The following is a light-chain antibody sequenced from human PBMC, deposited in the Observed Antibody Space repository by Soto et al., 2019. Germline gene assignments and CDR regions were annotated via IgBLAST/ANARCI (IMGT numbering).Light chain of an antibody. J-gene: IGLJ1*01. CDR3: QAWGTSNYV. Sequence: SYELTQPPSVSVSPGQTASITCSGDKLGDKYVCWYQQKPGQSPVLVIYQDTKRPSGIPERFSGSNSGNTATLTISGTQAMDEADYYCQAWGTSNYVFGTGTKLTVL. CDR2: QDT. V-gene: IGLV3-1*01. CDR1: KLGDKY.